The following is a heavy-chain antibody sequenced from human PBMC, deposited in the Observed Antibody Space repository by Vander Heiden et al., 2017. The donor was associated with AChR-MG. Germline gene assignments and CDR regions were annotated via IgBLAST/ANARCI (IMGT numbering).Heavy chain of an antibody. CDR3: ARVSRSGGTLRAFDI. J-gene: IGHJ3*02. CDR2: INPNSGGT. CDR1: GYTFTGYY. V-gene: IGHV1-2*06. D-gene: IGHD2-15*01. Sequence: QVQLVQSGAEVKKPGASVKVSCKASGYTFTGYYMHWVRQAPGQGLEWMGRINPNSGGTNYAQKFQGRVTMTRDTSISTAYMELSRLRSDDTAVYYCARVSRSGGTLRAFDIWGQGTMVTVSS.